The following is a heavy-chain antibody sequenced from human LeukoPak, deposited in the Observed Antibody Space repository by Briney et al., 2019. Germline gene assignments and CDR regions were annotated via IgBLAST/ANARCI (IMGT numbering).Heavy chain of an antibody. CDR1: GFTFSRSS. D-gene: IGHD3-10*02. CDR3: AELGITMIGGV. Sequence: GGSLRLSCAASGFTFSRSSMNWVRQAPGKGLEWVSYISSSGSTIYYADSVKGRFTISRDNAKNSLYLQMNSLRAEDTAVYYCAELGITMIGGVWGKGTTVTISS. V-gene: IGHV3-48*04. J-gene: IGHJ6*04. CDR2: ISSSGSTI.